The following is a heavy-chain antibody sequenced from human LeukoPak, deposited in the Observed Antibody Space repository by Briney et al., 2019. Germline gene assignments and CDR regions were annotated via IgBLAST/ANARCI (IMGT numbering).Heavy chain of an antibody. CDR2: IYSDGYT. CDR3: ARDRPTGASRVFVVE. V-gene: IGHV3-53*01. Sequence: GGSLRLSCAASGFTVSSNYMSWVRQAPGKGLEWVSVIYSDGYTYYADSVKGRFTVSRDNSKNTLYLQMNNLRAEDTAVYYCARDRPTGASRVFVVEWGQGTLVTVSS. CDR1: GFTVSSNY. J-gene: IGHJ4*02. D-gene: IGHD2-15*01.